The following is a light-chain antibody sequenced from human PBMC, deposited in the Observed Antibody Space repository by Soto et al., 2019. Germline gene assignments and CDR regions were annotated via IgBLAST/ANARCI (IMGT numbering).Light chain of an antibody. J-gene: IGLJ1*01. V-gene: IGLV1-40*01. CDR2: GNS. CDR3: AAWDDSLNGYV. CDR1: SSNIGAGYD. Sequence: QSVLTQPPSVSGAPGQRVTISCTGSSSNIGAGYDVHWYQQLPGTAPKLLIYGNSNRPSGVPDRFSGSKSGTSASLAITGLQSEDEAEYYCAAWDDSLNGYVFGPGTKVTVL.